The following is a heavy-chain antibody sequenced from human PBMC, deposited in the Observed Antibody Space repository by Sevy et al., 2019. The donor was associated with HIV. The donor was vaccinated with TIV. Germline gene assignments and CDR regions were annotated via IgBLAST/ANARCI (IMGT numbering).Heavy chain of an antibody. CDR1: GFTFSDYY. CDR2: ISSSGSTI. D-gene: IGHD6-13*01. CDR3: ARGKAAASYYYYMDV. J-gene: IGHJ6*03. Sequence: GGSLRLSCAASGFTFSDYYMSWIRQAPGKGLEWVSYISSSGSTIYYADSVKGRFTISRDNAKNSLYLQMNSLRAEDTAVYYCARGKAAASYYYYMDVWGKGTTVTVSS. V-gene: IGHV3-11*01.